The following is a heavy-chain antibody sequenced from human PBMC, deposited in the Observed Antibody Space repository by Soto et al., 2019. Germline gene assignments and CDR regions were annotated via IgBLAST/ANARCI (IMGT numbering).Heavy chain of an antibody. CDR1: GGSISSSSYY. V-gene: IGHV4-39*01. CDR3: ARLLGYFDQSTEKTQYYFDY. CDR2: IYYSGST. D-gene: IGHD3-9*01. J-gene: IGHJ4*02. Sequence: NPSETLSLTCTVSGGSISSSSYYWGWIRQPPGKGLEWIGSIYYSGSTYYNPSLKSRVTISVDTSKNQFSLKLSSVTAADTAVYYCARLLGYFDQSTEKTQYYFDYWGQGTLVTVSS.